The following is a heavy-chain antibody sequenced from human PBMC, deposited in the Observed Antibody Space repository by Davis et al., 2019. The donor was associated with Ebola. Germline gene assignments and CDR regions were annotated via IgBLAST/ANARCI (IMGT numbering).Heavy chain of an antibody. CDR2: IDPNSGGT. V-gene: IGHV1-2*04. J-gene: IGHJ4*02. CDR3: ARGRPSSFSGNNYLNY. Sequence: ASVKVSCKASGYTFTGYYMHWVRQTPGQGLEWMGWIDPNSGGTNFAQKFQGWVTMTRDTSITTAYMEVGRLTSDDTAVYYCARGRPSSFSGNNYLNYWGQGTLVTVSS. CDR1: GYTFTGYY. D-gene: IGHD1-26*01.